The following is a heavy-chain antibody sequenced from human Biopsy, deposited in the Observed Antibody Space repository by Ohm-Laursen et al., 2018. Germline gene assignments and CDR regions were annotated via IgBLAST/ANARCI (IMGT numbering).Heavy chain of an antibody. CDR3: ARAFGGAYYSYAFDL. V-gene: IGHV1-18*01. CDR1: GYTFSNYG. Sequence: DSVKVSCKTSGYTFSNYGINWVRQAPGQGLEWMGWITADNTNSAQKFQGRLTMTTDISTSTAYMDLKGLRSDDTAIYYCARAFGGAYYSYAFDLWGQGTLVTVSS. CDR2: ITADNT. D-gene: IGHD2-21*02. J-gene: IGHJ3*01.